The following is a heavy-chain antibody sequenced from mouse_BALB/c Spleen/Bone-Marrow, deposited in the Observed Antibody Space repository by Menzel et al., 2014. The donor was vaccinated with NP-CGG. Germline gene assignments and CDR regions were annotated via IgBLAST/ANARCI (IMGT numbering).Heavy chain of an antibody. D-gene: IGHD6-2*01. CDR3: TIKSYVGGFAY. CDR1: GYSFTGYN. Sequence: VQLQQSGPELEKPGASVKISCKASGYSFTGYNMNWVKQSNGKSLEWIGNIDPYYGNTTYNQKFKGKATLTVDKSSSTAYMHHKSLTSEVSVVYYCTIKSYVGGFAYWGQGTLVNVTA. J-gene: IGHJ3*01. V-gene: IGHV1-39*01. CDR2: IDPYYGNT.